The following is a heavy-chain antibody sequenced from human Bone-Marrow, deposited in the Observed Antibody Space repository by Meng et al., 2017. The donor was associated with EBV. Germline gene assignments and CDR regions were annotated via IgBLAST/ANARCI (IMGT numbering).Heavy chain of an antibody. CDR1: GGSISSYY. CDR2: IYYSGST. D-gene: IGHD2-8*02. Sequence: QVQRQESGPGLVKPSETLSLTCTVSGGSISSYYWSWIRQPPGKGLEWIGYIYYSGSTNYNPSLKSRVTISVDTSKNQFSLKLSSVTAADTAVYYCARARTGGVTLHYFDYWGQGTLVTVSS. V-gene: IGHV4-59*01. CDR3: ARARTGGVTLHYFDY. J-gene: IGHJ4*02.